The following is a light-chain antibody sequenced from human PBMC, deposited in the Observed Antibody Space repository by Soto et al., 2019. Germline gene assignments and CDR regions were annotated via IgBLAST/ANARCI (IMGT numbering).Light chain of an antibody. CDR1: SSDVGGYNY. CDR3: SSSDANNNLV. CDR2: EVS. V-gene: IGLV2-8*01. Sequence: QSALTQPPSASGSPGQSVTISCTGTSSDVGGYNYVSWYQQHPGKAPKLMISEVSKRPPGVPDRFSGSKSGNTAAPTVSGLQAEDEADYYCSSSDANNNLVFGGGTKLTVL. J-gene: IGLJ2*01.